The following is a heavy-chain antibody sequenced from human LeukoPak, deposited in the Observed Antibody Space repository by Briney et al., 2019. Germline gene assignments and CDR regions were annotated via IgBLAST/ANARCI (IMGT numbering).Heavy chain of an antibody. Sequence: ASVKVSCKVSGYTLTELSMHWVRQAPGKGLEWMGGFDPEDGETIYAQKFQGRVTMTEDTSTDTAYMELSSLRPEDTAVYYCATEQWLVPQTRNWFDPWGQGTLVTVSS. CDR1: GYTLTELS. CDR2: FDPEDGET. D-gene: IGHD6-19*01. J-gene: IGHJ5*02. CDR3: ATEQWLVPQTRNWFDP. V-gene: IGHV1-24*01.